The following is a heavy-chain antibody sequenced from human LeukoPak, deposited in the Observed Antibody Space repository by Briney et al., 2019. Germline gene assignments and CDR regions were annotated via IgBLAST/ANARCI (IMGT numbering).Heavy chain of an antibody. CDR3: ARVRYRLAETYIDY. CDR2: INPNSGDT. V-gene: IGHV1-2*02. D-gene: IGHD3-16*01. Sequence: ASVKVSCKASGYIFTGYYMHWVRQAPGQGLEWMGWINPNSGDTNYAQKFQGRVTMTRDTSISTAYMELSRLRSDDTAVYYCARVRYRLAETYIDYWGQGALVTVSS. J-gene: IGHJ4*02. CDR1: GYIFTGYY.